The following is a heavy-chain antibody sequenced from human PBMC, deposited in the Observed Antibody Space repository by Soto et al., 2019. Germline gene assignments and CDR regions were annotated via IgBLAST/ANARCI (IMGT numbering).Heavy chain of an antibody. Sequence: GGSLRLSCAASGFTFSSYAMSWVRQAPGKGLEWVSAISGSGGSTYYADSVKGRFTISRDNSKNTLYLQMNSLRAEDTAVYYCAKTKRHYDSSGYYRFADWGQGTLVTVSS. D-gene: IGHD3-22*01. CDR1: GFTFSSYA. J-gene: IGHJ4*02. CDR3: AKTKRHYDSSGYYRFAD. V-gene: IGHV3-23*01. CDR2: ISGSGGST.